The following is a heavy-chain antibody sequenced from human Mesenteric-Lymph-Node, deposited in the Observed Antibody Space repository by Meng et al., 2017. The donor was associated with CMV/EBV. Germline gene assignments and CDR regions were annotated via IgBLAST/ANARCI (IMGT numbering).Heavy chain of an antibody. V-gene: IGHV4-39*07. Sequence: GSLRLSCTVSGGSISSSGHYWGWSRQPPGKGLEWIGSVSYNGGVAYDPSLKSRVTMSRDTSENQFSLRMTSVTAADTAVYYCAKESGNGRYDSWGQGMLVTVSS. D-gene: IGHD1-26*01. CDR2: VSYNGGV. J-gene: IGHJ4*02. CDR3: AKESGNGRYDS. CDR1: GGSISSSGHY.